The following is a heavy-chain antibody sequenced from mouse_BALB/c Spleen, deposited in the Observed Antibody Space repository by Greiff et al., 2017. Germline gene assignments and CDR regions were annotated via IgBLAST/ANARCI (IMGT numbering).Heavy chain of an antibody. Sequence: VQLQQPGSVLVRPGASVKLSCKASGYTFTSSWMHWVKQRPEQGLEWIGWIDPANGDTEYAPKFQGKATMTADTSSNTAYLQLSSLTSEDTAVYYCNPHYYGPGFAYWGQGTLVTVSA. CDR3: NPHYYGPGFAY. V-gene: IGHV14-4*02. CDR2: IDPANGDT. J-gene: IGHJ3*01. D-gene: IGHD1-2*01. CDR1: GYTFTSSW.